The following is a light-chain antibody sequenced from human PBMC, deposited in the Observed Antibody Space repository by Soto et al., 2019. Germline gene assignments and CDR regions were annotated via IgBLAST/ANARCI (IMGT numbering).Light chain of an antibody. CDR1: QGISNY. J-gene: IGKJ5*01. Sequence: DIQMTQSPSSLSASVGDRVTITCQASQGISNYLNWYQQKPGKAPKLLIYDASNLETGVPSRFSGSGSGTYFTFTISSLQPEDIATYFCQQYVNLPLTFGQGTRLEIK. CDR2: DAS. V-gene: IGKV1-33*01. CDR3: QQYVNLPLT.